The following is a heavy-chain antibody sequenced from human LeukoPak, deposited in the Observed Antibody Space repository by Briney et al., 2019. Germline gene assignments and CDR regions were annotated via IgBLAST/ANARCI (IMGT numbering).Heavy chain of an antibody. CDR3: AGGYGSGSFSA. CDR1: GFTLNDYY. CDR2: IIYSGT. V-gene: IGHV3-11*01. J-gene: IGHJ5*02. Sequence: SGGSLRLSCAASGFTLNDYYMRWVRQAPGKGRELIAYIIYSGTSYTDSVKGRFTISRDNAESTLYLQMNSRRVEDTALYYCAGGYGSGSFSAWGQGTLVTVSS. D-gene: IGHD3-10*01.